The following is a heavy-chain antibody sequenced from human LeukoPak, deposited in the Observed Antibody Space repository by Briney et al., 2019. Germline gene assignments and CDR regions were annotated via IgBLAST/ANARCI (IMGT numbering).Heavy chain of an antibody. J-gene: IGHJ5*02. V-gene: IGHV3-23*01. CDR1: GFTFHNYG. CDR3: AKGPKLGDGFRCES. D-gene: IGHD5-24*01. CDR2: ISGPGGDT. Sequence: PGGSLRLSCAASGFTFHNYGLSWVRQAPGEGLKWVSAISGPGGDTYYADSVKGRFTVSRDTSENILYLQMNSLRVEDTAVYYCAKGPKLGDGFRCESWGPGTLVTVSS.